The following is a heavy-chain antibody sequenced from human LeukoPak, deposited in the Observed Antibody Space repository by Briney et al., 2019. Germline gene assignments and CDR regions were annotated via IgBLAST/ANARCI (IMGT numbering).Heavy chain of an antibody. CDR3: ARHEYSGSYYGLSWFDP. V-gene: IGHV4-39*01. J-gene: IGHJ5*02. CDR1: GGSISSSGYY. D-gene: IGHD1-26*01. CDR2: IYYSGST. Sequence: SETLSLTCTVSGGSISSSGYYWGWIRQPPGKGLEWIASIYYSGSTYYNPSLKSRVTISVDTSNNHPSPKLSSLTAAAHSVSYCARHEYSGSYYGLSWFDPWGQGTLVTVSS.